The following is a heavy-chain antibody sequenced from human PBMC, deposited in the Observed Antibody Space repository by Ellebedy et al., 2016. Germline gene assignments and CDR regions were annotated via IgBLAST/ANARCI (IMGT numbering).Heavy chain of an antibody. D-gene: IGHD1-1*01. CDR3: AREGVDSQLHP. V-gene: IGHV4-59*13. CDR1: GGSISSYY. J-gene: IGHJ5*02. CDR2: IYYSGST. Sequence: SETLSLTXTVSGGSISSYYWSWIRQPPGKGLEWIGYIYYSGSTNYNPSLKSRVTISVDTSKNQFSLKLSSVTAADTAVYYCAREGVDSQLHPWGQGTLVTVSS.